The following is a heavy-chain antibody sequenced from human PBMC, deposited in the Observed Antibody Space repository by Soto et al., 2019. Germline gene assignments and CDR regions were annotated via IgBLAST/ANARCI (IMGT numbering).Heavy chain of an antibody. J-gene: IGHJ5*02. CDR3: ARAPAPCCFDP. V-gene: IGHV4-31*03. Sequence: QVRLQESGPGLVKPSQTLSLPCIVSGASISTGGYYWSWIRQHPGKGLGLIGYIYHSGTTYYNPSLESRLSISADSSKILLSLNLTSVTAADTAIYDCARAPAPCCFDPWGQGTMVTVSS. CDR1: GASISTGGYY. CDR2: IYHSGTT.